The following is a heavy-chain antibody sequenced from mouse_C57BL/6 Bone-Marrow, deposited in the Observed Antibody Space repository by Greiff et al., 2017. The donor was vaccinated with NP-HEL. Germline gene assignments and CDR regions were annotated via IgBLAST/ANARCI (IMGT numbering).Heavy chain of an antibody. CDR3: ARSHYGYEDY. V-gene: IGHV1-64*01. D-gene: IGHD2-2*01. CDR1: GYTFTSYW. CDR2: IHPNSGST. Sequence: VQLQQPGAELVKPGASVKLSCKASGYTFTSYWMHWVKQRPGQGLEWIGMIHPNSGSTNYNEKFKSNATLTVDKSSSTAYMQLSSLTSEDSAVYYCARSHYGYEDYWGQGTTLTVSS. J-gene: IGHJ2*01.